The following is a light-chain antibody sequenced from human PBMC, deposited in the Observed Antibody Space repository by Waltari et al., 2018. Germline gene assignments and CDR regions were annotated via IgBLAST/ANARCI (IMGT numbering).Light chain of an antibody. CDR1: QSPVHSDGSTY. CDR3: KQDSHWPRT. V-gene: IGKV2-30*02. CDR2: KIS. J-gene: IGKJ1*01. Sequence: DVVLTQSLLSLLVTLGPPASMSARPSQSPVHSDGSTYLNWFQQRPGRSPRRLIYKISRRETGVPDRFSGSGSGTDFTLNISRVQADDFAVYYCKQDSHWPRTFGQGTKLEI.